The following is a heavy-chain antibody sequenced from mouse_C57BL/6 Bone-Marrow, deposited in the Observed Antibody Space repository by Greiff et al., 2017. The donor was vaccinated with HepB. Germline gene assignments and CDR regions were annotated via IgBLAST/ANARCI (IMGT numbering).Heavy chain of an antibody. CDR1: GYTFTSYW. D-gene: IGHD2-1*01. V-gene: IGHV1-52*01. Sequence: QVQLQQPGAELVRPGSSVKLSCKASGYTFTSYWMHWVKQRPIQGLEWIGNIDPSDSDTHYNQKFKDKATLTVDKSSSTAYMQLSSLTSEDSAVDYCARGGYYGKPWFAYWGQGTLVTVSA. CDR3: ARGGYYGKPWFAY. J-gene: IGHJ3*01. CDR2: IDPSDSDT.